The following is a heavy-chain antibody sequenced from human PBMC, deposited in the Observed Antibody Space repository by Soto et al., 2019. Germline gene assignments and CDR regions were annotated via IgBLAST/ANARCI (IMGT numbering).Heavy chain of an antibody. CDR2: ISGYNGNT. CDR3: ARDREYYYDSSGNYYYHYGMDV. Sequence: QVQLVESEAEVKKPGASVKVSCKASGYTFTNYGISWVRQAPGQGLEWMGWISGYNGNTKYAQKFQGRVTMTTDTPTNTAYMELRSLRSDDTAVYYCARDREYYYDSSGNYYYHYGMDVWGQGTTVTVS. J-gene: IGHJ6*02. CDR1: GYTFTNYG. V-gene: IGHV1-18*04. D-gene: IGHD3-22*01.